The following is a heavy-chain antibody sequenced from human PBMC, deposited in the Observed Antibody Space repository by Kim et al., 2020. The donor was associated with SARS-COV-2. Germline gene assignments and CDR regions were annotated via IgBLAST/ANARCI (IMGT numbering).Heavy chain of an antibody. D-gene: IGHD6-6*01. V-gene: IGHV4-39*01. Sequence: SETLSLTCTVSGGSISSSNYYWGWIRQPPGKGLEWIGYIYYSGNTYYNPSLKSRVTVSVDTSKNQFPLKLSSVTAADTAVYYCSRTIAGRPDAFDIWGQG. CDR2: IYYSGNT. J-gene: IGHJ3*02. CDR3: SRTIAGRPDAFDI. CDR1: GGSISSSNYY.